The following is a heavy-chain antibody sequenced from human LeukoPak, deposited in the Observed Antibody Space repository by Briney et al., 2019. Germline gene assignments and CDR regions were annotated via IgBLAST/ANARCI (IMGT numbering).Heavy chain of an antibody. V-gene: IGHV4-39*02. D-gene: IGHD6-19*01. CDR3: ATEAVAAIGAFDY. Sequence: SETLSLTCTVSGGSINSSSHLWGWIRQPPGKGLDWIGSIYYSGSTYYNPSLKSRVTISVDTSKTHFSLKLRSVTAADTATYYCATEAVAAIGAFDYWGQGTLVTVSS. CDR2: IYYSGST. J-gene: IGHJ4*02. CDR1: GGSINSSSHL.